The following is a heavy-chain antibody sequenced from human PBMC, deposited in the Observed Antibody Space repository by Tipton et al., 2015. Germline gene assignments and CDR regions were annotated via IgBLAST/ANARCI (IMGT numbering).Heavy chain of an antibody. D-gene: IGHD6-13*01. V-gene: IGHV4-61*01. CDR2: LYYCGNT. CDR1: GGSVCNGNFY. Sequence: TLSLTCTVSGGSVCNGNFYWTWIRQPPGKSLEWIGHLYYCGNTNYSPSLKSRVTISVDTPKNQFSLELNSVTAADTAVYYCARGGVGSSWVDYWGQGTLVTVSS. CDR3: ARGGVGSSWVDY. J-gene: IGHJ4*02.